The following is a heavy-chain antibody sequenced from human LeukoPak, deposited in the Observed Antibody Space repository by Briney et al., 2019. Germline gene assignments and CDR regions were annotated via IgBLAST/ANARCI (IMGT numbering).Heavy chain of an antibody. CDR1: GGSISSGSYY. CDR3: ARGEYGLFDY. D-gene: IGHD2/OR15-2a*01. CDR2: IYTSGST. V-gene: IGHV4-61*02. Sequence: SETLSLTCTVSGGSISSGSYYWSWIRQSAGKGLGWIGRIYTSGSTNYNPSLKSRVTISVDTSKNQLSLKLSSVTAADTAVYYCARGEYGLFDYWGQGTLVTVSS. J-gene: IGHJ4*02.